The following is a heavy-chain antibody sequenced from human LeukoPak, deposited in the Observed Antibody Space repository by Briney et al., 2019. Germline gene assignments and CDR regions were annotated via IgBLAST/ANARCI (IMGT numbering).Heavy chain of an antibody. Sequence: ASAKVSCKASGYTFTGYYMHWVRQAPGQGLEWMGWINPNSGGTNYAQKFQGRVTMTRDTSISTAYMELSRLRSDDTAVYYCARGGKTYYYDSSGPIGDYWGQGTLVTVSS. V-gene: IGHV1-2*02. CDR3: ARGGKTYYYDSSGPIGDY. CDR1: GYTFTGYY. J-gene: IGHJ4*02. D-gene: IGHD3-22*01. CDR2: INPNSGGT.